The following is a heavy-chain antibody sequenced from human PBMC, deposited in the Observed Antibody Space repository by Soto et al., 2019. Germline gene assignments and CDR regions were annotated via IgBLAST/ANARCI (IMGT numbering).Heavy chain of an antibody. V-gene: IGHV3-30*03. CDR1: GITFSSYG. J-gene: IGHJ4*02. D-gene: IGHD3-16*01. CDR2: ISYDGTNQ. CDR3: ATDAGGVTSFIEY. Sequence: QVELVESGGGVVQPGRSLRLSCAASGITFSSYGMHWVRQAPGEGLEWVAVISYDGTNQYFADSVKGRFTISRDNFKNTLYLQMNSLRPEDTAVYYCATDAGGVTSFIEYWGQGTLVTVSS.